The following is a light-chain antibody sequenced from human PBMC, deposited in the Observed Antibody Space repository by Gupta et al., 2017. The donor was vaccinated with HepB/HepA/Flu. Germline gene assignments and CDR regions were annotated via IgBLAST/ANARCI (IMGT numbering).Light chain of an antibody. CDR1: SSDVGGYNS. CDR2: DVS. CDR3: SSYTSSTTVV. V-gene: IGLV2-14*03. J-gene: IGLJ2*01. Sequence: QSALTQPASVSGSPGQSITISCTGTSSDVGGYNSVSWYQQHPGTAPKFMIYDVSNRPSGVSNRFSGSKSGNTASMTISGLQAEDEADYSCSSYTSSTTVVFGGGTKLTVL.